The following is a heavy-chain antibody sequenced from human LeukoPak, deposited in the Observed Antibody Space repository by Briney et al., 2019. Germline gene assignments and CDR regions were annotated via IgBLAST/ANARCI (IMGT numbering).Heavy chain of an antibody. J-gene: IGHJ4*02. CDR3: ARGIYYDSSGYPDD. D-gene: IGHD3-22*01. CDR1: GYTFTGYY. V-gene: IGHV1-2*02. Sequence: ASVKVSCKASGYTFTGYYMHWVRQAPGQGLEWMGWINPNSGGTNYAQKFQGRVTMTRDTSISTAYMELSRLRSDGTAVYYCARGIYYDSSGYPDDWGQGTLVTVSS. CDR2: INPNSGGT.